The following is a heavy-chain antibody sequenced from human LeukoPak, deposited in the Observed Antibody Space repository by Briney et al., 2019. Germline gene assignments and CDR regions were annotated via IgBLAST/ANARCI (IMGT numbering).Heavy chain of an antibody. Sequence: GGSLRLSCAASGFTFSSYAMSWVRQAPGKGLEWVSAISGSGGSTYYADSVKGRFTISRDNSKNTLYLQMNSLRAEDTAVYYCAKGVRYSDWLFPTYYFDYWGQGTLVTVSS. CDR1: GFTFSSYA. CDR2: ISGSGGST. D-gene: IGHD3-9*01. V-gene: IGHV3-23*01. J-gene: IGHJ4*02. CDR3: AKGVRYSDWLFPTYYFDY.